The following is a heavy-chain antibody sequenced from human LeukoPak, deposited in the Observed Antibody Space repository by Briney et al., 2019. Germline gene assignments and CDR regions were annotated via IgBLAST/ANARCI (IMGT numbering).Heavy chain of an antibody. CDR1: GFSFSSYA. CDR2: ISGSGGST. D-gene: IGHD2-8*01. J-gene: IGHJ4*02. V-gene: IGHV3-23*01. CDR3: ARYCSNGVCYDY. Sequence: PGGSLRLSCAASGFSFSSYAMSWVRQAPPKGLEWVSAISGSGGSTYYGDSVKGRFTISRDNSKNTLYLQMNSLRAEDTAVYYCARYCSNGVCYDYWGQGTLVTVSS.